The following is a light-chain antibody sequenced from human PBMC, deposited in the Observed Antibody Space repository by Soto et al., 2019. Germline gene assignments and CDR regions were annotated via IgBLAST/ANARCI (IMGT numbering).Light chain of an antibody. J-gene: IGKJ1*01. CDR2: DAS. Sequence: DIQSAQCPSTLSPSLAALSATAGRASQSISSWLAWYQQKPGKAPKLLIYDASTLESGVPSRFSGSGSGTDFTLTISSLQPDDFATYYCQQYNSYSRTFGQGTKVDIK. CDR3: QQYNSYSRT. V-gene: IGKV1-5*01. CDR1: QSISSW.